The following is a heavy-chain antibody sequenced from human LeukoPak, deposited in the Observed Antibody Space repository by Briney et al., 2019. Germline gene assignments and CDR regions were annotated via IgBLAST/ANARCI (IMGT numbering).Heavy chain of an antibody. CDR3: ARADCSSTSCSNWFDP. Sequence: ASVNVSCKASGYTFTSYDINWVRQATGQGLKWMGWMNPNSGNTGYAQKFQGRVTMTRNVSISTAYMELSSLRSEDTAVYYCARADCSSTSCSNWFDPWGQGTLVTVSS. V-gene: IGHV1-8*01. J-gene: IGHJ5*02. CDR1: GYTFTSYD. CDR2: MNPNSGNT. D-gene: IGHD2-2*01.